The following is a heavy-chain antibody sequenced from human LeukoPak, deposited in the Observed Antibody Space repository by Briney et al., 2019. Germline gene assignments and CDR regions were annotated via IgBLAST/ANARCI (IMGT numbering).Heavy chain of an antibody. D-gene: IGHD3-3*01. CDR3: ATRPDDDDFPYFDF. CDR2: ISVIGGST. CDR1: GFTFSSYA. J-gene: IGHJ4*02. Sequence: PGGSLRLSCAASGFTFSSYAMSWVRQAPGRGLEWVSGISVIGGSTYYADSVKGRFTISRDNSKNTLNLHMNSLRVEDTAIYFCATRPDDDDFPYFDFWGQGTLVTVTS. V-gene: IGHV3-23*01.